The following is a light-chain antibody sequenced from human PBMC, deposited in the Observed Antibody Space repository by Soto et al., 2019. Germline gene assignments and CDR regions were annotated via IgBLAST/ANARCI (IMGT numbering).Light chain of an antibody. V-gene: IGLV2-14*01. CDR3: SSYSSGSTLGV. J-gene: IGLJ3*02. CDR2: EVS. Sequence: QPASVSGSPGQSITIACTGTSSDIGSYKYVSWYQHRPGKVPQLLIYEVSNRPSGVSSRFSASKSGNTASLTISGLQAEDEADYYCSSYSSGSTLGVFGGGTKLTVL. CDR1: SSDIGSYKY.